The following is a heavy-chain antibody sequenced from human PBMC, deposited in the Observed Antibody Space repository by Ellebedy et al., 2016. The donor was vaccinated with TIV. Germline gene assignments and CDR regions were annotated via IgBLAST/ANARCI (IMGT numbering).Heavy chain of an antibody. J-gene: IGHJ4*02. CDR1: GGIFRSNA. Sequence: SVKVSCKASGGIFRSNAFSWVRQSPGQGLEWMGGIVAVFGTTTYAQKFQGRVTITADESTSTAYMELSSLTADDTAVYYCARYSGYHFRGNYFNYWGQGTLVTVSS. CDR3: ARYSGYHFRGNYFNY. D-gene: IGHD5-12*01. CDR2: IVAVFGTT. V-gene: IGHV1-69*13.